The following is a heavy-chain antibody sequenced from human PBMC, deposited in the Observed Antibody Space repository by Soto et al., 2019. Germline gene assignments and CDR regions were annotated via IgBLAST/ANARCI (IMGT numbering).Heavy chain of an antibody. CDR2: INAGYGNT. Sequence: SVKFSCKTSGYTFSSYAMHCVRQAPGQRLEWIGWINAGYGNTKSSQKFQDRVTISRDASASTAYMELTSLRSEDTAVYYCARDTGDGTFDFWGQGTLVTVSS. V-gene: IGHV1-3*01. CDR1: GYTFSSYA. D-gene: IGHD7-27*01. CDR3: ARDTGDGTFDF. J-gene: IGHJ4*02.